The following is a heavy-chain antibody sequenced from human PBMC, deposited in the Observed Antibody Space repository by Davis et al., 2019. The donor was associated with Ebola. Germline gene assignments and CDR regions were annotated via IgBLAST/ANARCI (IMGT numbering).Heavy chain of an antibody. CDR1: GGTFSSYA. Sequence: SVKVSCKASGGTFSSYAISWVRQAPGQGLEWMGRIIPILGIANYAQKFQGRVTITADKSTSTAYMELSSLRSEDTAVYYCARNGGYSYGTYYYYGMDVWGQGTAVTVSS. J-gene: IGHJ6*02. CDR2: IIPILGIA. V-gene: IGHV1-69*04. CDR3: ARNGGYSYGTYYYYGMDV. D-gene: IGHD5-18*01.